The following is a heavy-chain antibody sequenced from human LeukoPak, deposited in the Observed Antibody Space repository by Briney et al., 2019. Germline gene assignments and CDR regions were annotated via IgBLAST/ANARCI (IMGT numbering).Heavy chain of an antibody. CDR1: GGSVSSSSYY. CDR3: ARSYCSGGSCYFEYFQH. V-gene: IGHV4-39*07. J-gene: IGHJ1*01. CDR2: IYYSGST. Sequence: SETLSLTCTVSGGSVSSSSYYWGWIRQPPGKGLEWIGSIYYSGSTYYNPSLKSRVSISVDASKNQFSLKLSSVTAADTAVYYCARSYCSGGSCYFEYFQHWGQGTLVTVSS. D-gene: IGHD2-15*01.